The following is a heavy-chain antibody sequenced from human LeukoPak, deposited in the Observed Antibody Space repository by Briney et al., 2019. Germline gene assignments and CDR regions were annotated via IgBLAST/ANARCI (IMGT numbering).Heavy chain of an antibody. CDR1: GGSISSGGYY. V-gene: IGHV4-31*03. Sequence: PSEALSLTCTVSGGSISSGGYYWSWIRQHPGKGLEWIGYIFYSGSTYYNPSLKSRLTISVDTSKNHFSLKLSSVTAADTAVYYCARACPPNYWFGELPKIPYYFVYWGQGTLVTVSS. CDR2: IFYSGST. J-gene: IGHJ4*02. CDR3: ARACPPNYWFGELPKIPYYFVY. D-gene: IGHD3-10*01.